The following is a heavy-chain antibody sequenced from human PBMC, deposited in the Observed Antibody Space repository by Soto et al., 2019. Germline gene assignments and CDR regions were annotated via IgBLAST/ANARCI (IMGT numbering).Heavy chain of an antibody. V-gene: IGHV3-48*03. CDR2: ISSSGSTI. CDR1: GFTFSSYE. Sequence: GGSLRLSCAASGFTFSSYEMNWVRQAPGKGLEWVSYISSSGSTIYYADSVKGRFTISRDNAKNSLYLQMNSLRAEDTAVYYCARDPGRGYSYTQYYYYGMDVWGQGTTVTVS. D-gene: IGHD5-18*01. J-gene: IGHJ6*02. CDR3: ARDPGRGYSYTQYYYYGMDV.